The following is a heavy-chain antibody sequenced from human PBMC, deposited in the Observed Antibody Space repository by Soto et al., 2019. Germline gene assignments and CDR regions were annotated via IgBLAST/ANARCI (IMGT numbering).Heavy chain of an antibody. CDR2: ISYDGSNK. Sequence: PGGSLRLSCAASGFTFSSYGMHWVRQAPGKGLEWVAVISYDGSNKYYADSVKGRFTISRDNSKNTLYLQMNSLRAEDTAVYYCAKVGGRSYGNFDYWGQGTLVTVSS. CDR1: GFTFSSYG. D-gene: IGHD5-18*01. CDR3: AKVGGRSYGNFDY. J-gene: IGHJ4*02. V-gene: IGHV3-30*18.